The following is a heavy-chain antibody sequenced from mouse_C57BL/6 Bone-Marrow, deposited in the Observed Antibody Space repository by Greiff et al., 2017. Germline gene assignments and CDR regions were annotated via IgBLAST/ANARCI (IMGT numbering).Heavy chain of an antibody. CDR2: IWSGGST. D-gene: IGHD2-4*01. Sequence: QVQLKQSGPGLVQPSQSLSITCTVSGFSLTSYGVHWVRQSPGKGLEWLGVIWSGGSTDYNAAFISRLSISKDNSKRQVFSKMNRLQTDDSAISYCARMRLRYFDYWGQGTTLTVSS. CDR3: ARMRLRYFDY. J-gene: IGHJ2*01. CDR1: GFSLTSYG. V-gene: IGHV2-2*01.